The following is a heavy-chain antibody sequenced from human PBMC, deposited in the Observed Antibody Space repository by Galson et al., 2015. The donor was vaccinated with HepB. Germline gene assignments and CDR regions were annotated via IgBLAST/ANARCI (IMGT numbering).Heavy chain of an antibody. CDR3: VTGGCYDVEY. CDR2: FDAEGGAQDGQA. D-gene: IGHD5-12*01. Sequence: SVKVSCKVSGHTLTDLSIHWVRQSPGNGPEWMGGFDAEGGAQDGQAIYTQKLQGRVTMTKDTSTNTLYTELTSLRSDDTAVYYCVTGGCYDVEYWGQGTLLTVS. CDR1: GHTLTDLS. J-gene: IGHJ4*02. V-gene: IGHV1-24*01.